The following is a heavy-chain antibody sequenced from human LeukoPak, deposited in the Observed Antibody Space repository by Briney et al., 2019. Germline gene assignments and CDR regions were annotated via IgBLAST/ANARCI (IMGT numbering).Heavy chain of an antibody. Sequence: ASVKVSCKASGGTFSSYAISWVRQAPGQGLEWMGGIIPIFGTANYAQKFQGRVTITTDESTSTAYMELSSLRSDDTAVYYCASQTKIAVPIFDYWGQGTLVTVS. CDR1: GGTFSSYA. V-gene: IGHV1-69*05. J-gene: IGHJ4*02. CDR2: IIPIFGTA. D-gene: IGHD6-19*01. CDR3: ASQTKIAVPIFDY.